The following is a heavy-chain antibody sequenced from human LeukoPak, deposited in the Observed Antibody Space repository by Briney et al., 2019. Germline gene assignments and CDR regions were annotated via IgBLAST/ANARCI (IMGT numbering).Heavy chain of an antibody. Sequence: GRSLRPSCAASGFTFSDYYMSWISQAPGKGLEWVSYICDSGRTIYYADSVKGRFTISRDNAKNSVYLQMNNLRAEDTAVYYCARDRLGDYDHSGYYDKWGQGTLVTVSS. CDR2: ICDSGRTI. CDR1: GFTFSDYY. J-gene: IGHJ4*02. CDR3: ARDRLGDYDHSGYYDK. V-gene: IGHV3-11*01. D-gene: IGHD3-22*01.